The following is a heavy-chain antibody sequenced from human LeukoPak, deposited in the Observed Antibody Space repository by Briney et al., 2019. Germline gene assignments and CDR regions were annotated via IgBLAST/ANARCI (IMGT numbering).Heavy chain of an antibody. CDR3: AKDRDIVVVPAAIRQGLDY. D-gene: IGHD2-2*01. V-gene: IGHV3-30*18. CDR2: ISSDGSKK. CDR1: GXTFSSYG. J-gene: IGHJ4*02. Sequence: PGRSLRLSCGASGXTFSSYGMHGVRQAPGKGLESVAVISSDGSKKYYADSVKGRFTISRDNSKNTLYLQMNNLRAEDTAVYYCAKDRDIVVVPAAIRQGLDYWGQGTLVTVSS.